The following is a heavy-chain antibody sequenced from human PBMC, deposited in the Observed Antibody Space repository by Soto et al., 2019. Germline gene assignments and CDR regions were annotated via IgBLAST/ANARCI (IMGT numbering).Heavy chain of an antibody. CDR1: GFTFITSA. CDR3: AKQIYGGNS. J-gene: IGHJ4*02. Sequence: GWSLRLSCATTGFTFITSAMHWVRQVSGKGLEWIARIRNKANNYATTYAPSVKGRFTISRDDSENTVYLHMNSLKIEDTAIYYCAKQIYGGNSWGQGTLVTVSS. V-gene: IGHV3-73*01. D-gene: IGHD2-21*02. CDR2: IRNKANNYAT.